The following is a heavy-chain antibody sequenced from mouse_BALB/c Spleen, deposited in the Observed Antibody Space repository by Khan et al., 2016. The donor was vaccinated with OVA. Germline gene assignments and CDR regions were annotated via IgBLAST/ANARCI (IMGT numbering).Heavy chain of an antibody. D-gene: IGHD2-2*01. CDR1: GFTFSSYG. CDR3: ARQPPSWLYYFDD. CDR2: ISRGGTYT. V-gene: IGHV5-6*01. Sequence: EVELVESGGDLVKPGGSLKLSCAASGFTFSSYGMSWVRQTPDKRLEWVATISRGGTYTYYPDSVKGRFTISRDNAKNTLYLQMSSLKSEYTAMYYCARQPPSWLYYFDDWGRGSTLTVSS. J-gene: IGHJ2*01.